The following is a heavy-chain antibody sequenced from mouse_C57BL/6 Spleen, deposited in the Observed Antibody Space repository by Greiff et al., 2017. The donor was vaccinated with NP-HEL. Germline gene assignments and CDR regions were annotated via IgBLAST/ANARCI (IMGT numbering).Heavy chain of an antibody. CDR3: ARSYGSSFYWYFDV. CDR2: IYPRSGNT. V-gene: IGHV1-81*01. D-gene: IGHD1-1*01. Sequence: VQLQQSGAELARPGASVKLSCKASGYTFTSYGISWVKQRPGQGLEWIGEIYPRSGNTYYNEKFKGKATLTADKSSSTAYMELRSLTSEDSAVYFCARSYGSSFYWYFDVWGTGTTVTVSS. J-gene: IGHJ1*03. CDR1: GYTFTSYG.